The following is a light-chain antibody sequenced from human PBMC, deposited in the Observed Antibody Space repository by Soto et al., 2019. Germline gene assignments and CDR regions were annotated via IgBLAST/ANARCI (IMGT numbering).Light chain of an antibody. V-gene: IGLV2-11*01. CDR2: DVR. CDR1: SSDVGNYNS. J-gene: IGLJ1*01. CDR3: CSYAGSHTYV. Sequence: QSALTQPRSVSESPGQSVTMSCTGTSSDVGNYNSVSWYQQHPGKAPKLIIYDVRKRPSGVPDRFSGSKSGNTASLTISGLQAEEEADYFCCSYAGSHTYVFGTGTKLTVL.